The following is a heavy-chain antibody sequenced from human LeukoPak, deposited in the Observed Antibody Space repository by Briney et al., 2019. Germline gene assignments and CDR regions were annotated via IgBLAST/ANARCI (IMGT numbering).Heavy chain of an antibody. CDR2: ISYDGSNK. V-gene: IGHV3-30*04. Sequence: GGSLRLSCAASGFTFSSYAMHWVRQAPGKGLEWVAVISYDGSNKYYADSVKGRFTISRDNSKNTLYLQMNSLRAEDTAVYYCARDLMGIAYRGAFYYWGQGTLVTVSS. CDR1: GFTFSSYA. CDR3: ARDLMGIAYRGAFYY. J-gene: IGHJ4*02. D-gene: IGHD6-13*01.